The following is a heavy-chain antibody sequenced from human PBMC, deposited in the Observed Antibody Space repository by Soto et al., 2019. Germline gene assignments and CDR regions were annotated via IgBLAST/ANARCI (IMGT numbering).Heavy chain of an antibody. V-gene: IGHV1-8*01. CDR3: AGGRSIAARPGGY. D-gene: IGHD6-6*01. CDR1: GYTFTSYD. Sequence: QVQLVQSGAEVKKPGASVKVSCKASGYTFTSYDIYWVRQAPGQGLEWMGWMNPNSGNTGYAQKFQCRVTMTSNTSKSTAYMALSRMRSEDTSVYYCAGGRSIAARPGGYWGQGTLVTVSS. J-gene: IGHJ4*02. CDR2: MNPNSGNT.